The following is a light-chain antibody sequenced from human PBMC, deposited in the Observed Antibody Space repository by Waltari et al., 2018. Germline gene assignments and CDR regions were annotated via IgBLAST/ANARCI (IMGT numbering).Light chain of an antibody. CDR1: SSDICANNH. CDR2: HVT. CDR3: SSYTITYTRV. J-gene: IGLJ3*02. Sequence: QSALTQPASVSGSPGQSITISCTGTSSDICANNHVSWYRQHPGKAPKLILYHVTTRPSGVSNRFSGSKSGNTASLTISGLQAEDEADYFCSSYTITYTRVFGGGTKLTVL. V-gene: IGLV2-14*01.